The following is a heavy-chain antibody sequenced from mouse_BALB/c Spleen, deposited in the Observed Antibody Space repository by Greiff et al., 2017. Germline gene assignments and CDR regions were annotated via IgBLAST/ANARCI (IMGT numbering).Heavy chain of an antibody. D-gene: IGHD2-13*01. CDR2: INPSGGYT. Sequence: VQLQQSGAELARPGASVKMSCKASGYSFTSYTMNWVKQRPGQGLEWIGYINPSGGYTNYNQKFKDKATLTADKSSSTAYMQLSSLTSEDSAVYDCARSDDYAWFAYWGQGTLVTVSA. J-gene: IGHJ3*01. CDR1: GYSFTSYT. V-gene: IGHV1-4*01. CDR3: ARSDDYAWFAY.